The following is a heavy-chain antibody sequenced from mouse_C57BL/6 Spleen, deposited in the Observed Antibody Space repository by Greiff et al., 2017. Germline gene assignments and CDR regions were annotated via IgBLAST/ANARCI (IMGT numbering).Heavy chain of an antibody. D-gene: IGHD1-1*01. CDR1: GYTFTSYW. CDR3: ARETTTVVAPHCFDY. V-gene: IGHV1-72*01. CDR2: IDPNSGGT. J-gene: IGHJ2*01. Sequence: QVQLQQPGAELVKPGASVKLSCKASGYTFTSYWMHWVKQRPGRGLEWIGRIDPNSGGTKYNEKFKSKATLTVDKPSSTAYMQLSSLTSEDSAVYYCARETTTVVAPHCFDYWGQGTTLTVSS.